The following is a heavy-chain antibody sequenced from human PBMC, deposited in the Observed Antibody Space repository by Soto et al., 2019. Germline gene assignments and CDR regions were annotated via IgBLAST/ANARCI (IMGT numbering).Heavy chain of an antibody. V-gene: IGHV3-48*02. CDR2: ISSSSSTI. CDR3: ARDRGYDFWSGTDYYGMDV. D-gene: IGHD3-3*01. Sequence: EVQLVESGGGLVQPGGSLRLSCAASGFTFSSYSMNWVRQAPGKGLEWVSYISSSSSTIYYADSVKGRFTISRDNAKNSLYLQMNSLRDEDTAVYYCARDRGYDFWSGTDYYGMDVWCQGTTVTVS. CDR1: GFTFSSYS. J-gene: IGHJ6*02.